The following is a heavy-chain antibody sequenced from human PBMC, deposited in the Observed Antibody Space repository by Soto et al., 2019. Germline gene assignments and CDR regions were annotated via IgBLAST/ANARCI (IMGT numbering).Heavy chain of an antibody. CDR2: ISANSGTT. Sequence: EVQLLESGGDLVQPGGSLRLSCAASGFTFSSNAMTWVRQAPGKGLERVSFISANSGTTYFADSVKGRFTISRDNSKNTLYLQMNSLRAEDTAVYYCAKASSISWGVFDYWGQGTLITVSS. D-gene: IGHD6-13*01. CDR1: GFTFSSNA. J-gene: IGHJ4*02. CDR3: AKASSISWGVFDY. V-gene: IGHV3-23*01.